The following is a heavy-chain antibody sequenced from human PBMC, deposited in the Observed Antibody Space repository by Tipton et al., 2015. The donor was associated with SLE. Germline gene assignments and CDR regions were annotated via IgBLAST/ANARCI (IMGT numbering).Heavy chain of an antibody. Sequence: SLRLSCTASGFTFGDYAWSWVRQAPGKGLGWVSYISSSSSTIYYAAPVKGRFTVSRDNANNSLYLQMNSLRAEDTAVYYCARKTVWDFDYWGQGTLVTVSS. CDR3: ARKTVWDFDY. CDR1: GFTFGDYA. CDR2: ISSSSSTI. V-gene: IGHV3-48*01. J-gene: IGHJ4*02. D-gene: IGHD1-1*01.